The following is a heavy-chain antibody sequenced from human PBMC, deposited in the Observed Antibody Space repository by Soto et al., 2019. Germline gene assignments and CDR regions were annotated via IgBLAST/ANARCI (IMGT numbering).Heavy chain of an antibody. J-gene: IGHJ4*02. CDR2: IYYSGST. Sequence: SETLSLTCTVSGGSISSGDYYWSWIRQPPGKGLEWIGYIYYSGSTYYNPSLKSRVTISVDTSKNQFSLKLSSVTAADTAVYYCARFSGSYYFDYWGQGTLVTVSS. CDR1: GGSISSGDYY. V-gene: IGHV4-30-4*01. CDR3: ARFSGSYYFDY. D-gene: IGHD1-26*01.